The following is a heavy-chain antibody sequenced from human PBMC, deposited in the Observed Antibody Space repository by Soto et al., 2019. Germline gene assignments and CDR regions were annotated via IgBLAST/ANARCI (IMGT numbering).Heavy chain of an antibody. CDR2: ISSSSSTI. CDR1: GFTFSSYS. V-gene: IGHV3-48*01. J-gene: IGHJ4*02. D-gene: IGHD5-18*01. CDR3: ARDSAMATEPFDY. Sequence: EVQLVESGGGLVQPGGSLRLSCAASGFTFSSYSMNWVRQAPGKGLEWVSYISSSSSTIYYADSVKGRFTISSDNAKNSLYLQMNSLRAEDTAVYYCARDSAMATEPFDYWGQGTLVTVSS.